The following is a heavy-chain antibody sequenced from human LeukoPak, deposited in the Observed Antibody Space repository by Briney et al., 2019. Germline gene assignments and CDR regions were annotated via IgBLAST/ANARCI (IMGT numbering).Heavy chain of an antibody. Sequence: GGSLRLSCAASGFTFSSYGMHWVRQAPGKGLEWVAVISYDGSNKYYADSVKGRFTISRDNSKNTLYLQMNSLRAEDTAVYYCAKDYRSGSYPNFDYWGQGTLVTVSS. CDR3: AKDYRSGSYPNFDY. CDR2: ISYDGSNK. J-gene: IGHJ4*02. CDR1: GFTFSSYG. D-gene: IGHD3-10*01. V-gene: IGHV3-30*18.